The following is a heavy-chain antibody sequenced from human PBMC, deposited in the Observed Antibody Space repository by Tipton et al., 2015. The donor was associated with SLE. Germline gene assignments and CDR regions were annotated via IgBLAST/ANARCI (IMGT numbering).Heavy chain of an antibody. D-gene: IGHD3-10*01. Sequence: TLSLTCTVSGGSISSSSYYWGWIRQPPGKGLEWIGSIYYSGSTNYNPSLKSRVTISVDTSKNQFSLKLSSVTAADTAVHYCARRSRPFDYWGQGTLVTVSS. CDR3: ARRSRPFDY. J-gene: IGHJ4*02. CDR2: IYYSGST. V-gene: IGHV4-39*07. CDR1: GGSISSSSYY.